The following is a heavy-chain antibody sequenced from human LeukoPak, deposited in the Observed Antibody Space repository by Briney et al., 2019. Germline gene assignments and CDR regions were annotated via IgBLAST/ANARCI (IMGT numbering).Heavy chain of an antibody. CDR1: GGSISSYY. CDR2: IYYSGST. Sequence: SETLSLTCTVSGGSISSYYWSWIRQPPGKGLXXXGYIYYSGSTNYNPSLKSRVTISVDTSKNQFSLKLSSVTAADTAVYYCASDILTGYYGMDVWGQGTTATVSS. D-gene: IGHD3-9*01. V-gene: IGHV4-59*01. CDR3: ASDILTGYYGMDV. J-gene: IGHJ6*02.